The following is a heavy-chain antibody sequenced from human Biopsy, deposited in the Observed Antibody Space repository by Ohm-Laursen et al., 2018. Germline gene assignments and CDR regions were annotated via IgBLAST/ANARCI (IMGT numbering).Heavy chain of an antibody. V-gene: IGHV3-23*01. J-gene: IGHJ4*02. D-gene: IGHD3-3*01. CDR1: GFYFSNYA. Sequence: GSLRLSCPASGFYFSNYAMSWVRQAPGKGLAWVSGISGRGDSTYYADSVKGRFTISRDNSKNTLYLQMNSLRAEDTALYYCARGGQGGFLEWLFIGWGQGTLVTVSS. CDR2: ISGRGDST. CDR3: ARGGQGGFLEWLFIG.